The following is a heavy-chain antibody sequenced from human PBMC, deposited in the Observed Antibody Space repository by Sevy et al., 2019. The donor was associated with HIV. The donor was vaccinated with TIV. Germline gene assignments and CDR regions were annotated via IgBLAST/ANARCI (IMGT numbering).Heavy chain of an antibody. CDR3: ARWAPDYYYYYGMDV. D-gene: IGHD1-26*01. Sequence: ASVKVSCKASGYTFTSYGISWVRQAPGQGLEWMGWISAYNGNTNYAQKLQGRVTMTTDTSTSTAYMELRSLRSDDTAVYYCARWAPDYYYYYGMDVWGQRTTVTVSS. CDR2: ISAYNGNT. CDR1: GYTFTSYG. V-gene: IGHV1-18*01. J-gene: IGHJ6*02.